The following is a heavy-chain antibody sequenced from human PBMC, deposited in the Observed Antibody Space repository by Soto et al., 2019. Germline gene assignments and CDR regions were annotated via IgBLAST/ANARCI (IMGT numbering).Heavy chain of an antibody. CDR1: GGSINSYY. CDR2: IYYTGST. J-gene: IGHJ4*02. V-gene: IGHV4-59*01. D-gene: IGHD6-19*01. CDR3: ARPQLSGGWASFDY. Sequence: SETLSLTCTVSGGSINSYYWSWIRQPLGKGLEWIGYIYYTGSTNSNPSLKSRVTISIDTSKNQFSLKLSSVTAADAAVYYCARPQLSGGWASFDYWGQGSLVTVS.